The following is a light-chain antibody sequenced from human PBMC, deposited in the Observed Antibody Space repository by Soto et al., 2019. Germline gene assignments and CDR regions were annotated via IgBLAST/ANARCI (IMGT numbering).Light chain of an antibody. Sequence: DIQMTQSPSTLAAAVGDRVTITCRASQSLSSWLAWYQQKPGTAPKLLIYDASSLESGVPSRFSGSGSGTEFTLTISGLQPDDFATYYCQHYNTYSTWTFGQGTKVDI. V-gene: IGKV1-5*01. CDR2: DAS. CDR3: QHYNTYSTWT. CDR1: QSLSSW. J-gene: IGKJ1*01.